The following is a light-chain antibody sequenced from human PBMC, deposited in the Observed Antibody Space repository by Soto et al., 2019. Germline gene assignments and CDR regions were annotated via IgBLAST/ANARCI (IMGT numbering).Light chain of an antibody. J-gene: IGKJ5*01. Sequence: EIVLTQSPATLSLSPGERATLSCRASQSLSSNFLAWYQQKPGQAPRLLIYGASTRATGIPDRFSGSGSGTDFTLTISSLQPEDFATYYCQQSYSTPITFGQGTRLEIK. CDR2: GAS. CDR3: QQSYSTPIT. CDR1: QSLSSNF. V-gene: IGKV3D-7*01.